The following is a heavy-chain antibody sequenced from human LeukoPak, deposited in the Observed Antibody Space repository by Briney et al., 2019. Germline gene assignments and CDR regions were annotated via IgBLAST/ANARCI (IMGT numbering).Heavy chain of an antibody. V-gene: IGHV4-59*08. CDR2: IYYSGST. CDR3: ARHVIAAASSPFDY. D-gene: IGHD6-13*01. Sequence: PSETLSLTCTVSGGSISSYYWSWIRQPPGKGLEWIGYIYYSGSTNYNPSLKSRVTISVDTSKNQFSLKLSSVTAADTAVYYCARHVIAAASSPFDYWGQGTLVTVSS. J-gene: IGHJ4*02. CDR1: GGSISSYY.